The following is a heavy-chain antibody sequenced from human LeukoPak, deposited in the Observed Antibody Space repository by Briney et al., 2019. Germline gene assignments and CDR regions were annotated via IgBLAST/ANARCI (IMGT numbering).Heavy chain of an antibody. V-gene: IGHV4-39*01. CDR2: IYYSGST. D-gene: IGHD6-13*01. CDR1: GASISSSAYY. Sequence: PSETLSLTCTVSGASISSSAYYWGWIRQPPGQGLEWFASIYYSGSTYSNPSLKSRVTISVDTSKNQFSLKLSSVTAADTAVYYCAAQGASAGLSWFDPWGQGTLVTVSS. J-gene: IGHJ5*02. CDR3: AAQGASAGLSWFDP.